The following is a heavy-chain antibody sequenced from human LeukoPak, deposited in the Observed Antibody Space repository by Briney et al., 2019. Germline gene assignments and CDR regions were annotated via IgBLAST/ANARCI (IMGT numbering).Heavy chain of an antibody. CDR3: ARGGDCSSTSCYSWFDP. Sequence: PSETLSLTCTVSGYSISSGYYWGWIRQPPGKGLEWIGSIYHSGSTYYNPSLKSRVTISVDTSKNQFSLKLSSVTAADTAVYYCARGGDCSSTSCYSWFDPWGQGTLVTVSS. D-gene: IGHD2-2*01. J-gene: IGHJ5*02. V-gene: IGHV4-38-2*02. CDR2: IYHSGST. CDR1: GYSISSGYY.